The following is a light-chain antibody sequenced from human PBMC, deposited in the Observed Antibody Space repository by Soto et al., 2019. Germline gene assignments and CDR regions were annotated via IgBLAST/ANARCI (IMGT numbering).Light chain of an antibody. CDR1: SSDIGGYRY. V-gene: IGLV2-14*03. J-gene: IGLJ2*01. CDR3: TSYTSDSSVI. Sequence: QSALTQPASVSGSPGQSVTISSTGTSSDIGGYRYVSWYQQRPGKAPKLMIHDVTNRPSGVSDRFSGSKSGNTASLTISGLQAEDEADYYCTSYTSDSSVIFGGGTKLTVL. CDR2: DVT.